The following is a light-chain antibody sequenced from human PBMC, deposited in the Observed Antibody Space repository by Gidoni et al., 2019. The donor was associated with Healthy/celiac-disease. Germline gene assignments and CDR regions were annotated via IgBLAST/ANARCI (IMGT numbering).Light chain of an antibody. CDR2: GAS. J-gene: IGKJ5*01. CDR3: QQYGSSPVT. V-gene: IGKV3-20*01. CDR1: QSVSSNY. Sequence: EIVLTQSSGTLSLSPGERATLSCRASQSVSSNYLAWYQQKPGQAPRLLIYGASSRATGIPDRCSGSGSGTDFTLTISRLEPEDIAVYYCQQYGSSPVTFGHGTRLEIK.